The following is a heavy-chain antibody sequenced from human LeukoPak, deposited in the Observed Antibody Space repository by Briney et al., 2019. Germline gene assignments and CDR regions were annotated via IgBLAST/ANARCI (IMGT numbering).Heavy chain of an antibody. Sequence: GGSLRLSCAVSGFSFRRYGMHWVRQAPGKGLEWVAVIWSDGSNEYYADSVKGRFTISRDNSKNTLYLQMNSLRAEDTAVYYCAKDLRSSPIAFHIWGQGTMVTVSS. J-gene: IGHJ3*02. V-gene: IGHV3-33*06. D-gene: IGHD4-17*01. CDR1: GFSFRRYG. CDR3: AKDLRSSPIAFHI. CDR2: IWSDGSNE.